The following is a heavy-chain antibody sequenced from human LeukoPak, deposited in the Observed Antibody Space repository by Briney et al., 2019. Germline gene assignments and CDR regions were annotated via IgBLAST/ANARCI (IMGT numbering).Heavy chain of an antibody. Sequence: PSETLSLTCAVYGVSFSGYYWSWIRQPPGKGLEWIGEINHSGSTNYDPSLKSRVTISVDTSKNQFSLKLSSVTAADTAVYYCAREVGAESYWGQGTLVTVSS. CDR1: GVSFSGYY. CDR2: INHSGST. CDR3: AREVGAESY. V-gene: IGHV4-34*01. D-gene: IGHD1-26*01. J-gene: IGHJ4*02.